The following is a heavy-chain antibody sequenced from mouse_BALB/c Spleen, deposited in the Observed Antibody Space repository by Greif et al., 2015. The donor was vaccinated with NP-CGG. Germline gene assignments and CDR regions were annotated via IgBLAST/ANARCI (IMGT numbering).Heavy chain of an antibody. D-gene: IGHD2-4*01. Sequence: VQLVESGPSLVAPSQSLSITCTVSGFSLTSYGVHWVRQPPGKGLEWLGVIWAGGSTNYNSALMSRLSISKDNSKSQVFLKMNSLQTDDTAMYYCARDSLYDYDKVMDYWGQGTSVTVSS. V-gene: IGHV2-9*02. CDR3: ARDSLYDYDKVMDY. CDR2: IWAGGST. CDR1: GFSLTSYG. J-gene: IGHJ4*01.